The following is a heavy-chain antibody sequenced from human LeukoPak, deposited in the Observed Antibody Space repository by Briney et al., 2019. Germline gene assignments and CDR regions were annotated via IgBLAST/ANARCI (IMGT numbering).Heavy chain of an antibody. CDR1: GGSISSSSYY. Sequence: SSETLSLTCTVSGGSISSSSYYWGWIRQPPGKGLEWIGNISYSASTYYNPSLKSRVTISVHTSKNQFSLKLSSVTAADTAVYYCASIYYDILTGYGWFDPWGQGTLVTVSS. CDR2: ISYSAST. CDR3: ASIYYDILTGYGWFDP. V-gene: IGHV4-39*01. D-gene: IGHD3-9*01. J-gene: IGHJ5*02.